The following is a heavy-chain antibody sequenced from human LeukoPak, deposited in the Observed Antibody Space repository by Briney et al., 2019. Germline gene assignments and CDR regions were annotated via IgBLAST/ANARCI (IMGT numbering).Heavy chain of an antibody. CDR1: GFTFSSYS. Sequence: GGSLRLSCAASGFTFSSYSMNWVRQAPGKGLEWVSSISSSSSYIYYADSVKGRFTIPRDNAKNSLYLQMNSLRAEDTAVYYCARDLGSVRGVLQSPFDYWGQGTLVTVSS. D-gene: IGHD3-10*01. CDR2: ISSSSSYI. CDR3: ARDLGSVRGVLQSPFDY. J-gene: IGHJ4*02. V-gene: IGHV3-21*01.